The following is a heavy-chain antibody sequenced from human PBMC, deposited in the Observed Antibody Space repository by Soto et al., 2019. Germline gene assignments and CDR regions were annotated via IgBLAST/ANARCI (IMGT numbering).Heavy chain of an antibody. CDR2: IYYAGST. CDR3: ARLGAFYQSLDP. V-gene: IGHV4-59*08. D-gene: IGHD3-3*02. CDR1: GGSFSPNY. Sequence: QLQLQESGPGLVKPSETLSITCTVSGGSFSPNYWSWIRQPPGKGLEWVGYIYYAGSTSYNPSLKCRLPRSLGTSKSQFSLSLGSATAADTAVYYCARLGAFYQSLDPWGPGTLVTVSS. J-gene: IGHJ5*02.